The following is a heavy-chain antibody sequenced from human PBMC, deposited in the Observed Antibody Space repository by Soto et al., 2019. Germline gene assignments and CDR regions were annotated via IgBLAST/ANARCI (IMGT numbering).Heavy chain of an antibody. V-gene: IGHV2-5*02. D-gene: IGHD2-21*02. J-gene: IGHJ4*02. CDR2: IYWDDDK. CDR3: AHRTTAIDY. Sequence: QITLKESGPTLVKPTQPLTLTCTFSGFSLSTSGVGVAWIRQPPGKALEWLAIIYWDDDKRYSPSLKSRLTITKDTSKTQVVLTMTNMDPVDTATYYCAHRTTAIDYWGQGTLVTVSS. CDR1: GFSLSTSGVG.